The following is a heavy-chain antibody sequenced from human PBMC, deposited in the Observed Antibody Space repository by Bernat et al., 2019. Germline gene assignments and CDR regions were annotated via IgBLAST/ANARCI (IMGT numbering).Heavy chain of an antibody. CDR2: INQDGSEK. CDR1: GFIFTTNW. D-gene: IGHD1-1*01. Sequence: EVQLVESRGDLVQPGGSLRLSCAASGFIFTTNWMTWVRQAPGKGLEWVANINQDGSEKYYVDYVRGRFAISRDNAKNSLFLQMNSLRVEDKAVYYCARSPGTGTVDYWGPGTLVTVSS. J-gene: IGHJ4*02. CDR3: ARSPGTGTVDY. V-gene: IGHV3-7*03.